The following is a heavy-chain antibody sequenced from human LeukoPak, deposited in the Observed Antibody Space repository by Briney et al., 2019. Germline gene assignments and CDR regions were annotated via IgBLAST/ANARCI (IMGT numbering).Heavy chain of an antibody. Sequence: PGRSLRLSSGESGFTFCNSGIHWVRQAPGKGLEWVAVSWYDGSTKYYADSVKGRFSISRDNSKNTVSLQMSSLRPEDTAVYYCARDIGGSYSQGFDHWGQGTLVTVSS. J-gene: IGHJ4*02. V-gene: IGHV3-33*01. CDR2: SWYDGSTK. D-gene: IGHD1-26*01. CDR1: GFTFCNSG. CDR3: ARDIGGSYSQGFDH.